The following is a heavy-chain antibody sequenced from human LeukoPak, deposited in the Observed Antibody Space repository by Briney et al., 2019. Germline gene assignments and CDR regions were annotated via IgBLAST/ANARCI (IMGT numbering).Heavy chain of an antibody. CDR1: GGSMSSYY. D-gene: IGHD6-13*01. J-gene: IGHJ6*02. V-gene: IGHV4-59*01. CDR2: IYYSGST. Sequence: SETLSLTCTVSGGSMSSYYWSWIRQPPGKGLEWIGYIYYSGSTNYNPSLKSRVTISVETSKNQFSLKLSSVTAADTAVYYCARAGYSSSWYYYYGMDVWGQGTTVTVSS. CDR3: ARAGYSSSWYYYYGMDV.